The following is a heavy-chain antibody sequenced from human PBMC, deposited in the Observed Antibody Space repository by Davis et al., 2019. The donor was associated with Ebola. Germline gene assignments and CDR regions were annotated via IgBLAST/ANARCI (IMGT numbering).Heavy chain of an antibody. D-gene: IGHD2-2*01. Sequence: GESLKISCAASGFPFSGYDISWVRQAPGKGLDWVSAITGDGRVTFYADSVKGRFTISRDNSRNTVFLHMNSLRAEDTGLYYCAKHKVRSHDYWGRGTLVTVSS. J-gene: IGHJ4*02. CDR1: GFPFSGYD. V-gene: IGHV3-23*01. CDR2: ITGDGRVT. CDR3: AKHKVRSHDY.